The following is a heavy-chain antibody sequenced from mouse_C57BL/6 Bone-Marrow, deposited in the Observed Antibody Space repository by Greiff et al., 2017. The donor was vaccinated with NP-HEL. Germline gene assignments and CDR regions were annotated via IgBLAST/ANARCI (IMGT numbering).Heavy chain of an antibody. V-gene: IGHV1-55*01. CDR3: ARSNDGYYDYFDY. CDR1: GYTFTSYW. D-gene: IGHD2-3*01. CDR2: IYPGSGSP. J-gene: IGHJ2*01. Sequence: QVQLQQPGAELVKPGASVKMSCKASGYTFTSYWITWVKQRPGQGLEWIGDIYPGSGSPNYNEKFKSKATLTVDTSSSTAYMQLRSLTSEDSAVYYCARSNDGYYDYFDYWGQGTTLTVSS.